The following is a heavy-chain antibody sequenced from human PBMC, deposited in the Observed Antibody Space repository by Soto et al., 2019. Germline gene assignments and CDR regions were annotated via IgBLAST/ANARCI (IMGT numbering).Heavy chain of an antibody. CDR2: ISYSGTT. CDR3: ARWFFYYGMDV. CDR1: GGPLSTYY. J-gene: IGHJ6*02. Sequence: PSETLSLACTVSGGPLSTYYWSWIRQPPGKGLEWIGYISYSGTTNYNPSLKSRVTISVDTSKNQFSLKLNSVTAADTAVYYCARWFFYYGMDVWGQGTTVTVSS. D-gene: IGHD3-10*01. V-gene: IGHV4-59*01.